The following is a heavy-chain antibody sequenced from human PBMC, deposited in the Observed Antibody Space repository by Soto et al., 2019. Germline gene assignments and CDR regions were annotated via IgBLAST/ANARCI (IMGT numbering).Heavy chain of an antibody. D-gene: IGHD5-18*01. CDR3: ARAMDAAMASKDNWFDP. CDR2: ISYGENNK. Sequence: GGSLRLSCAASGFTFRSYHMHWVRQAPGKGLEWVAVISYGENNKYYTDSVKGRFTISRDNSKNTLYLQMNSLRAEDTAVYYCARAMDAAMASKDNWFDPWGQGTLVTVSS. V-gene: IGHV3-30*10. CDR1: GFTFRSYH. J-gene: IGHJ5*02.